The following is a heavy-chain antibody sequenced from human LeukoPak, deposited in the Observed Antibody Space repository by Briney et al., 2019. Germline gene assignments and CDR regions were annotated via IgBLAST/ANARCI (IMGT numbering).Heavy chain of an antibody. J-gene: IGHJ6*03. CDR2: MNPNSGNT. Sequence: ASVKVSCKASGYTFTSYDINWVRQATGQGLEWMGWMNPNSGNTGYAQKFQGRVTMTRNTSISTAYMELSSLRSEDTAVYYCARARYDFWSGYRNYYYYMHVWGKGTTVTVSS. CDR3: ARARYDFWSGYRNYYYYMHV. CDR1: GYTFTSYD. V-gene: IGHV1-8*01. D-gene: IGHD3-3*01.